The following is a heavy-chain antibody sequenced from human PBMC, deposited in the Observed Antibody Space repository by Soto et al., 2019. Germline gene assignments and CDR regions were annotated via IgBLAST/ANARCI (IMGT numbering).Heavy chain of an antibody. D-gene: IGHD3-22*01. V-gene: IGHV1-69*01. Sequence: QVQLVQSGAEVKKPGSSVKVSCKASGGTFSSYAISWVRQAPGQGLEWMGGIIPIFGTANYAQKFQGRVTITADESTSTAYMVLSSLRSEDTAVYYCARDDTGILAKYYYDSSGYYFAWGQGTLVTVSS. J-gene: IGHJ4*02. CDR2: IIPIFGTA. CDR1: GGTFSSYA. CDR3: ARDDTGILAKYYYDSSGYYFA.